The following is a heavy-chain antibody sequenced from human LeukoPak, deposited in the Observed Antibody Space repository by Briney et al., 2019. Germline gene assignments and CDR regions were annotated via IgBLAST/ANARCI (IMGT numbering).Heavy chain of an antibody. J-gene: IGHJ5*02. CDR2: INPSGGGT. CDR1: GYTFTGYY. CDR3: ARDMLAVPSNWFDP. V-gene: IGHV1-46*01. D-gene: IGHD2-8*01. Sequence: ASVKVSCKAAGYTFTGYYIHWVRQAPGQGLEWMGVINPSGGGTSYAQKFQGRVTMTRDTSTSTVYMDLGSLRSEDTAVYFCARDMLAVPSNWFDPWGQGTLVTVSS.